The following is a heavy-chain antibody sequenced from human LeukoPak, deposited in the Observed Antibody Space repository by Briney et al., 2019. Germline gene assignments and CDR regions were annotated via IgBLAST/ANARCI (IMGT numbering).Heavy chain of an antibody. CDR1: GGSVSTYY. CDR3: ARVGGYCSGGSCCQGWFDP. J-gene: IGHJ5*02. V-gene: IGHV4-59*02. D-gene: IGHD2-15*01. CDR2: IHESGSS. Sequence: SETLSLTCSVSGGSVSTYYWSWIRQPPGKGLEWVGSIHESGSSNSNSSLKSRVTISVDTSKNQFSLKLSSVTAADTAVYYCARVGGYCSGGSCCQGWFDPWGQGTLVTVSS.